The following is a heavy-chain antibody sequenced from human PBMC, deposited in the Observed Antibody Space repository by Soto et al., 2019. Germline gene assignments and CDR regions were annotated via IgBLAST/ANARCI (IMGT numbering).Heavy chain of an antibody. CDR2: ISWNSGSI. J-gene: IGHJ4*02. D-gene: IGHD3-9*01. CDR1: GFTFDDYA. Sequence: EVQLVESGGGLVQPGRSLRLSCAASGFTFDDYAMHWVRQAPGKGLEWVSGISWNSGSIGYADSVKGRFTISRDNAKNSLYLQMNSLRAEDTALYYCAKGFYYDILTVTFDYWGQGTLVTVSS. V-gene: IGHV3-9*01. CDR3: AKGFYYDILTVTFDY.